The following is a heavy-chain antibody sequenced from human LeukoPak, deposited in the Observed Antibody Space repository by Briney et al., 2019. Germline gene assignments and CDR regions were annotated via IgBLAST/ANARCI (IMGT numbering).Heavy chain of an antibody. Sequence: PGGSLRLSCTVWGFTFSSQGMQRVRHARGKGLEGVAFIRHDASHKFYADYVKGRFTISRDNSDNTVYLQMNRLRDEDTALYYCAKMDSYRTPVGADGGRYYSEYWGEGALVTASS. CDR1: GFTFSSQG. V-gene: IGHV3-30*02. J-gene: IGHJ4*02. CDR2: IRHDASHK. CDR3: AKMDSYRTPVGADGGRYYSEY. D-gene: IGHD3-10*01.